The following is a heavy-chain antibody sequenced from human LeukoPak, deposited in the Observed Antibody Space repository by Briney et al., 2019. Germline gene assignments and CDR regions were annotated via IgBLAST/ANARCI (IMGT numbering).Heavy chain of an antibody. J-gene: IGHJ4*02. CDR3: TRGQLYPYGPEFDF. CDR1: GFNFGDYN. D-gene: IGHD3-10*01. CDR2: IRAKTHDGTA. V-gene: IGHV3-49*04. Sequence: GRSLRLSCTASGFNFGDYNMNWVRQAPGKGLEWVGYIRAKTHDGTADYAASVKGRFTISRDDSKSIAYLQMTGLDSEGTAVYYCTRGQLYPYGPEFDFWGQGTLVTVSS.